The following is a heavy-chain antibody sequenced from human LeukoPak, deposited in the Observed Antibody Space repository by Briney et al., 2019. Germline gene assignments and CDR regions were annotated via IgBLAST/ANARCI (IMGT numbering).Heavy chain of an antibody. CDR2: IYYSGST. CDR3: ARLDCSGGSCLPFDY. Sequence: SETLSLTCTVSGGSISSYYWSWIRQPPGKGLEWIGYIYYSGSTNYNPSLKSRVTISVDTSKNQFSLKLSSVTAADMAVYYCARLDCSGGSCLPFDYWGQGTLVTVSS. D-gene: IGHD2-15*01. J-gene: IGHJ4*02. V-gene: IGHV4-59*08. CDR1: GGSISSYY.